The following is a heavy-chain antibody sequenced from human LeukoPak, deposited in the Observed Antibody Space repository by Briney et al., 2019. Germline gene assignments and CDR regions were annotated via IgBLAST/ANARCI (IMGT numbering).Heavy chain of an antibody. CDR1: GFTVSSYW. Sequence: GGSLRLSCAASGFTVSSYWMTWVRQAPGKGPEWVANIKQDGTEKYYVDSVTGRFTISRDNAKDSLYLQMNSLRADDTAVYYCARMSSSSWYVCDYWGQGTLVTVAS. CDR3: ARMSSSSWYVCDY. J-gene: IGHJ4*02. D-gene: IGHD6-13*01. CDR2: IKQDGTEK. V-gene: IGHV3-7*01.